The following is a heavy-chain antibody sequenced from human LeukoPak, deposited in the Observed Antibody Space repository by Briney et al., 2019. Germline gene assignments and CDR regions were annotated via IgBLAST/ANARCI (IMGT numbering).Heavy chain of an antibody. D-gene: IGHD4-17*01. CDR1: GGSISSGGYY. Sequence: PSQTLSLTCTVSGGSISSGGYYWSWIRQHPGKGLEWVGYIYYSGSTYYNPSLKSRVTISVDTSKNQFSLKLSSVTAADTAVYYCARVREYGLTSQTFDIWGQGTMVTVSS. V-gene: IGHV4-31*03. J-gene: IGHJ3*02. CDR2: IYYSGST. CDR3: ARVREYGLTSQTFDI.